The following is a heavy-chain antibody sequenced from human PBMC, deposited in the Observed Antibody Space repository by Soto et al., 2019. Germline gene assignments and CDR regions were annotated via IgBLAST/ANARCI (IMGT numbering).Heavy chain of an antibody. CDR2: VYYSGST. Sequence: PSEILSLACTVSGASISSSYWSWIRQSPGKGMEWIGYVYYSGSTNYNPSLKSRVTISVDTSKTQFSLKLSSVTAADAAVYYCARGYYDSSGQSNTFDIWGQGTMVT. CDR3: ARGYYDSSGQSNTFDI. CDR1: GASISSSY. D-gene: IGHD3-22*01. J-gene: IGHJ3*02. V-gene: IGHV4-59*01.